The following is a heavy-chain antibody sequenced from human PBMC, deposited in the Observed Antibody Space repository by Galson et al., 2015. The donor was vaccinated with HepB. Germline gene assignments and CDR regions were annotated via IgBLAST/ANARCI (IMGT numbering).Heavy chain of an antibody. D-gene: IGHD2-21*01. CDR1: GFTFSSYA. Sequence: SLRLSCAASGFTFSSYAMSWVRQAPGKGLEWVSAIIGSDGSTSYADSVKGRFTISRDNSKNTLYLQMNSLRAEDTAVYYCAKAAYELLAFCGGDCFSDYWGQGILVTVSS. CDR2: IIGSDGST. V-gene: IGHV3-23*01. J-gene: IGHJ4*02. CDR3: AKAAYELLAFCGGDCFSDY.